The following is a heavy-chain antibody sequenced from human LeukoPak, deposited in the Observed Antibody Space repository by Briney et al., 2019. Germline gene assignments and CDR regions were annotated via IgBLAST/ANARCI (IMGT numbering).Heavy chain of an antibody. Sequence: PGGSLRLSCAASGFTFDDYAMHWVRQAPGKGLEWVSSISSSSSYIYYADSVKGRFTISRDNAKNSLYLQMNSLRAEDTAVYYCARIGNYYYYMDVWGKGTTVTVSS. D-gene: IGHD1-14*01. J-gene: IGHJ6*03. V-gene: IGHV3-21*01. CDR2: ISSSSSYI. CDR1: GFTFDDYA. CDR3: ARIGNYYYYMDV.